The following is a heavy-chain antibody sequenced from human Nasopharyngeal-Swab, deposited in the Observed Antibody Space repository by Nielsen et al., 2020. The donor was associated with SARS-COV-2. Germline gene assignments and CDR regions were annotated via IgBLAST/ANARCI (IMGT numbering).Heavy chain of an antibody. CDR2: VYHSGHT. V-gene: IGHV4-34*01. CDR1: GGSVSGYY. Sequence: SETLSLTCAVYGGSVSGYYWTWIRQPPGKGLEWIGEVYHSGHTNYNPSLKSRVTISVDTSRNQFALRLTSVTAADTAVYYCATYSSGSYFYFDSWGQGTLVTISS. D-gene: IGHD3-22*01. CDR3: ATYSSGSYFYFDS. J-gene: IGHJ4*02.